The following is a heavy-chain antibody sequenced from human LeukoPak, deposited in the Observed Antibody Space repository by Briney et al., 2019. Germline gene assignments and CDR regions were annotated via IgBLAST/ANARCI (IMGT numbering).Heavy chain of an antibody. D-gene: IGHD3-10*01. CDR3: ARGKNPYYGSGSYYAYFDY. J-gene: IGHJ4*02. CDR1: GGSISSYY. CDR2: IYTSGST. Sequence: SETLSLTCTVSGGSISSYYWSWIRQPAGKGLEWIGRIYTSGSTNYNPSLKSRVTMSVDTSKNQFSLKLSSVTAADTAVYYCARGKNPYYGSGSYYAYFDYWGQGTLVTVSS. V-gene: IGHV4-4*07.